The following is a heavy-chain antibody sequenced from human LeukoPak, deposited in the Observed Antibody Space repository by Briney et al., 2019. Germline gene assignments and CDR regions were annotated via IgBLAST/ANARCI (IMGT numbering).Heavy chain of an antibody. CDR1: GFTFSSYA. CDR2: ISYGGSNK. V-gene: IGHV3-30-3*01. D-gene: IGHD3-10*01. Sequence: GGSLRLSCAASGFTFSSYAMHWVRQAPGKGLEWVAVISYGGSNKYYADSVKGRFTISRDNSKNTLYLEMNSLRAEDTAVYYCARGMVQGATGYWGQGTLVTVSS. J-gene: IGHJ4*02. CDR3: ARGMVQGATGY.